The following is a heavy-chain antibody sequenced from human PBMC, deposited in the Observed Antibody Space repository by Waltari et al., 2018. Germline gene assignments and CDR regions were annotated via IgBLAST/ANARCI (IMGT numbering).Heavy chain of an antibody. J-gene: IGHJ4*02. CDR3: ARDAAKTGATVY. Sequence: QVQLQESGPGLVKPSGTLSLTCAVSGGSISSSNWWSWVRQPPAKGLEWIGEIYNSGSSNYNRSRKSRVTISVDKSKNQFSLKLSSVTAADTAVYDCARDAAKTGATVYWGQGTLVTVSS. CDR1: GGSISSSNW. CDR2: IYNSGSS. V-gene: IGHV4-4*02. D-gene: IGHD2-8*02.